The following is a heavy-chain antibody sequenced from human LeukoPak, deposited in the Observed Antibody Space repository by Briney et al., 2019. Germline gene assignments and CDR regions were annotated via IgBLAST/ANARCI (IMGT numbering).Heavy chain of an antibody. CDR2: ISGSGDHT. Sequence: GGSLRLSCVASGFTFSYYVMSGIRHSPEKVLEYVAGISGSGDHTSYGDSVKGRFIISRDKSRNTVYLQLNSLKAEDTALYYCVKTPEWLRLRADAFDTWGQGTRVTVSS. CDR3: VKTPEWLRLRADAFDT. V-gene: IGHV3-23*01. J-gene: IGHJ3*02. CDR1: GFTFSYYV. D-gene: IGHD5-12*01.